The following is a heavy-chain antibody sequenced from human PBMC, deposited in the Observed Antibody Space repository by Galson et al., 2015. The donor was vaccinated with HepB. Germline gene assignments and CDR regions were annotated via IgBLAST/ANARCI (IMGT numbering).Heavy chain of an antibody. D-gene: IGHD5-18*01. CDR1: GYTFSRYG. J-gene: IGHJ4*02. CDR3: ARGGYSYGKFDY. Sequence: CKASGYTFSRYGISWVRQAPGQGLEWMGWISGDNANANYAQKLQGRVTMTTDTSTSTAYMELTSLRSDDTAVYYCARGGYSYGKFDYWGQGTLVTVSS. CDR2: ISGDNANA. V-gene: IGHV1-18*01.